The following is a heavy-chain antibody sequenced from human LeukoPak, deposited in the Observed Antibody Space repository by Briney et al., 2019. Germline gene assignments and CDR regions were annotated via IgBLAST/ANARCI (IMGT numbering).Heavy chain of an antibody. J-gene: IGHJ4*02. CDR3: AKESGYDVDFDY. D-gene: IGHD5-12*01. CDR2: ISGSGDST. Sequence: PGGSLRLSCAASGFTFTSHAMSWVRQAPGKGPEWVSIISGSGDSTYYADSVKGRFTISRDNSKNTLYLQMNSLRADDTAVYYCAKESGYDVDFDYWGQGTLVTVSS. CDR1: GFTFTSHA. V-gene: IGHV3-23*01.